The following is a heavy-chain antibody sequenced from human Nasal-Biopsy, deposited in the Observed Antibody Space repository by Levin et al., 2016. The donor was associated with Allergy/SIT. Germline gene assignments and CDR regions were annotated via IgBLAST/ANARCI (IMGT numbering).Heavy chain of an antibody. Sequence: SETLSLTCSVSDDSISSGAFFWSWLRQAAGKGLEWIGRVSASGTINYNVPLRSRVAISIDTSKNQLSLLLSSVTAADTAVYYCARATRTNYEEQAAFDIWGQGTLVTVSS. V-gene: IGHV4-61*02. CDR3: ARATRTNYEEQAAFDI. J-gene: IGHJ3*02. CDR2: VSASGTI. D-gene: IGHD1-7*01. CDR1: DDSISSGAFF.